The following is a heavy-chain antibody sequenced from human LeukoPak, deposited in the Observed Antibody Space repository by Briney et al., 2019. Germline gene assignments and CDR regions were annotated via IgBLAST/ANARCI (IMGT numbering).Heavy chain of an antibody. Sequence: SETLSLTCTVSGGSISSYYWSWVRQPAGKGLEWFGRIYTSGSTNYNPSLKSRVTMSVDTSKNQFSLKLSSVTAADTAVYYCARDFYGSGSYYFDYWGQGTLVTVSS. D-gene: IGHD3-10*01. V-gene: IGHV4-4*07. CDR1: GGSISSYY. CDR3: ARDFYGSGSYYFDY. CDR2: IYTSGST. J-gene: IGHJ4*02.